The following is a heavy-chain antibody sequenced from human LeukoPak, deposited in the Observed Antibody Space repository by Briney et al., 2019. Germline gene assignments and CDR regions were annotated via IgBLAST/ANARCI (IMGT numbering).Heavy chain of an antibody. CDR1: GFTFSSYR. CDR3: ARVESWNSLPTS. V-gene: IGHV3-21*01. D-gene: IGHD1-7*01. Sequence: GGSLRLSCAASGFTFSSYRMNWVRQAPGKGLEWVSSISSSSSYIYYVDSVKGRFTISRDNAKNSLYLQMSSLRAEDTAVYYCARVESWNSLPTSWGQGTLVTVSS. J-gene: IGHJ4*02. CDR2: ISSSSSYI.